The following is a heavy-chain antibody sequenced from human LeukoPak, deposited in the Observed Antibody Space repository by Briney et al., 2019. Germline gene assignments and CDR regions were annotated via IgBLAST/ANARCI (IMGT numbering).Heavy chain of an antibody. J-gene: IGHJ2*01. V-gene: IGHV4-31*03. D-gene: IGHD3-22*01. CDR2: IYYSGST. Sequence: SETLSLTCTVSGGSISSGGYYWSWIRQHPGKGLEWIGYIYYSGSTYYNPSLKSRVTISVDTSKNQFSLKLSSVTAADTAVYYCARGIDHSGYYYWYFDLWGRGTLVTVSS. CDR3: ARGIDHSGYYYWYFDL. CDR1: GGSISSGGYY.